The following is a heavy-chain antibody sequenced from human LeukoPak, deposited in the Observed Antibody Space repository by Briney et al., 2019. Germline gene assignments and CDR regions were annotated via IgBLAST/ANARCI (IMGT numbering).Heavy chain of an antibody. Sequence: SETLSLTCTVSGGSISSGGYYWSWIRQHPGKGLEWIGYIYYSGSTYYNPSLKSRVTISVDTSKNQFSLKLSSVTAADTAVYYCARDKVGATSWFDPWGQGTLVTVSS. CDR1: GGSISSGGYY. V-gene: IGHV4-31*03. CDR3: ARDKVGATSWFDP. CDR2: IYYSGST. J-gene: IGHJ5*02. D-gene: IGHD1-26*01.